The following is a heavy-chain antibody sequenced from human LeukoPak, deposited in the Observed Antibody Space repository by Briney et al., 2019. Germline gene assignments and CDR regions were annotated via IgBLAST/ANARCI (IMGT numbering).Heavy chain of an antibody. J-gene: IGHJ4*02. Sequence: QPGGSLTLSCATSGFIFSDFAMSWVRQAPGKGLEWVSAISGSGGSTYYADSVKGRFTISRDNSKNTLYLQMNSLRAEDTAVYYCAKDFPGNHASGSQYYFDYWGQGTLVTVSS. CDR2: ISGSGGST. CDR1: GFIFSDFA. CDR3: AKDFPGNHASGSQYYFDY. V-gene: IGHV3-23*01. D-gene: IGHD1-14*01.